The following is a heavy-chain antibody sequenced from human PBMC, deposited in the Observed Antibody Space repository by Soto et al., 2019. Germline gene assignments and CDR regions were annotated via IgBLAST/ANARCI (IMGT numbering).Heavy chain of an antibody. CDR2: INPYSGGT. D-gene: IGHD2-15*01. CDR3: ARDKCRGGRCFSDAFDI. V-gene: IGHV1-2*02. Sequence: GASVKVSCKASGYTFTGYYMRWVRQAPGQGLEWMGWINPYSGGTNYAQKFQGRVTMTRDTSISTAYMELSRLRSDDTAVYYCARDKCRGGRCFSDAFDIWGQGTMVTVSS. J-gene: IGHJ3*02. CDR1: GYTFTGYY.